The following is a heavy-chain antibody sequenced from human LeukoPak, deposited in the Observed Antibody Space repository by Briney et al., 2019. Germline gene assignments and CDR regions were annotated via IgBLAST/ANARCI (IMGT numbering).Heavy chain of an antibody. CDR3: TRRTRGYSYGPPYFDY. Sequence: GGSLRLSCAASGFTFSGSAMHWVRQASGNGLEWVGRIRSKANSYATAYAASVKGRFTISRDDSKNTEYLQMNSLKTEDTAVYYCTRRTRGYSYGPPYFDYWGQGTLVTVSS. D-gene: IGHD5-18*01. J-gene: IGHJ4*02. CDR2: IRSKANSYAT. CDR1: GFTFSGSA. V-gene: IGHV3-73*01.